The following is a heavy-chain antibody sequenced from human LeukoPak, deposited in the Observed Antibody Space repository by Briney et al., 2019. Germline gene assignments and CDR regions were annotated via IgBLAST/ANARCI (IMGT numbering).Heavy chain of an antibody. J-gene: IGHJ4*02. CDR1: GGTFSSYA. D-gene: IGHD3-9*01. V-gene: IGHV1-69*05. CDR3: ARNRIPLLRYFDWLLDY. Sequence: SVKVSCKASGGTFSSYAISWVRQAPGQGLEWMGRIIPIFGTANYAQKFQGRVTITTDESTSTAYMELSSLRSEDTAVYYCARNRIPLLRYFDWLLDYWGQGTLVTVSS. CDR2: IIPIFGTA.